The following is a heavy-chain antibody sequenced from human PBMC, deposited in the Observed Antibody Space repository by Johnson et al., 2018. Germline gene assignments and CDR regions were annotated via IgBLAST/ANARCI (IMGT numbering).Heavy chain of an antibody. CDR3: ARGAGRDGYNYFHH. D-gene: IGHD5-24*01. Sequence: QVQLVESGGGVVQPGRSLRLSCAASGFTFSNYGMHWVRQAPGKGLEWVAVIWFDGCKKYHADSVKGRFTISRDNSKNTLYLQMNSLRAEDTAVYYCARGAGRDGYNYFHHWGQGTLVTVSS. V-gene: IGHV3-33*01. CDR1: GFTFSNYG. J-gene: IGHJ1*01. CDR2: IWFDGCKK.